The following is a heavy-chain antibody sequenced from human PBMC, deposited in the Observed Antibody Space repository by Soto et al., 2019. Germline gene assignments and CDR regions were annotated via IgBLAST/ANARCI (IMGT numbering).Heavy chain of an antibody. J-gene: IGHJ5*02. Sequence: PGESLKISCKGSGYSFTNYWIGWVRQMPGKGLEWMGIIYPGDSETKYSPSFQGQVTISGDKSISTAYLQWSSLKASDTAMYYCARQGGSSWSNNWFDPWGQGTLVTVSS. CDR3: ARQGGSSWSNNWFDP. CDR2: IYPGDSET. CDR1: GYSFTNYW. V-gene: IGHV5-51*01. D-gene: IGHD6-13*01.